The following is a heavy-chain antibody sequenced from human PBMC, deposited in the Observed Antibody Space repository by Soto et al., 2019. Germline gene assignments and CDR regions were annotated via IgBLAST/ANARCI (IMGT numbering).Heavy chain of an antibody. D-gene: IGHD5-12*01. CDR3: AKFGSEGYPSTGRGYYFDY. CDR2: ISWNSGSI. V-gene: IGHV3-9*01. CDR1: GFTFDDYA. Sequence: EVQLVESGGGLVQPGRSLRLSCAASGFTFDDYAMHWVRQAPGKGLEWVSGISWNSGSIGYADSVKGRFTISRDNAKNSLYLQMNSLRAEDTAVYYCAKFGSEGYPSTGRGYYFDYWGQGTLVTVSS. J-gene: IGHJ4*02.